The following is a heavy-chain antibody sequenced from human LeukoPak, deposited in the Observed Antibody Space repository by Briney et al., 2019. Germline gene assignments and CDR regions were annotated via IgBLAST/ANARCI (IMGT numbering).Heavy chain of an antibody. V-gene: IGHV3-21*01. J-gene: IGHJ6*03. D-gene: IGHD1-26*01. CDR1: GFTFSSYS. CDR2: ISSSSSYI. CDR3: ARDRRWELLSYYYYMVV. Sequence: PGRSLRLSCASSGFTFSSYSMNWVRQAPGKGLKWVSSISSSSSYIYYADSVKGRFTISRDNAKNSLYLQMNSLRAEDTAVYYCARDRRWELLSYYYYMVVWGKGTTVTVSS.